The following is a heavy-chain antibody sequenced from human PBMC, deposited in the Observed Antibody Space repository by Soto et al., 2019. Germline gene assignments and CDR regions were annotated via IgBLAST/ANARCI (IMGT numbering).Heavy chain of an antibody. CDR2: INPSGGST. D-gene: IGHD3-3*01. J-gene: IGHJ6*02. CDR1: GYTFTSYY. Sequence: QVQLVQSGAEVKKPGASVKVSCKASGYTFTSYYMHWVRQAPGQGLEWMGIINPSGGSTSYAQKFRGRVTMTRDTSTSTVYMELSSLRSEDTAVYYCARDLPLDDFWSGYYSSDYYYYGMDVWGQGTTVTVSS. V-gene: IGHV1-46*01. CDR3: ARDLPLDDFWSGYYSSDYYYYGMDV.